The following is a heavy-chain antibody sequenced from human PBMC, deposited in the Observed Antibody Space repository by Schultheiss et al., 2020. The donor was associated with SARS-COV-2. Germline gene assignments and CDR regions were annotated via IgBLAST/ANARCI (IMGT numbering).Heavy chain of an antibody. V-gene: IGHV3-66*01. CDR2: IYSGGNT. J-gene: IGHJ4*02. CDR3: TRGPVVVAATFDY. CDR1: GFVFSNYN. Sequence: GGSLRLSCTASGFVFSNYNFNWVRQAPGKGPEWVSVIYSGGNTYYADSVKGRFTISRDDSKNTAYLQMNSLKTEDTAVYYCTRGPVVVAATFDYWGQGTLVTVSS. D-gene: IGHD2-15*01.